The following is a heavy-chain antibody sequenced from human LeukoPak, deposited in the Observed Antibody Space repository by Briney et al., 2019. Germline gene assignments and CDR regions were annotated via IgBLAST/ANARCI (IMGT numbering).Heavy chain of an antibody. CDR2: IYYSGST. V-gene: IGHV4-59*07. J-gene: IGHJ4*02. Sequence: PSDTLSLTCTVSGGSLSSFYWSWVRQPPGKGLEWIGYIYYSGSTNYNPSLESRVTISVDASKNQFSLKLSSVTAADTAVYYCARTILEYYYDSNGRYYFDYWGQGTLVTVSS. CDR1: GGSLSSFY. D-gene: IGHD3-22*01. CDR3: ARTILEYYYDSNGRYYFDY.